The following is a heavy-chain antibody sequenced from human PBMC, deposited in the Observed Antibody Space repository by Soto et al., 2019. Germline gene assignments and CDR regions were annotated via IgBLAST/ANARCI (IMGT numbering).Heavy chain of an antibody. CDR3: ARVSRYSRGWD. Sequence: PGGSLRLSCAASGFTFSSYWMHWVRQAPGKGLVWVSRINSDGSSTSYADSVKGRFTISRDNTKNTLYLQMNSLRAEDTAVYYCARVSRYSRGWDWGQGTRVTVSS. D-gene: IGHD6-19*01. J-gene: IGHJ4*02. CDR2: INSDGSST. V-gene: IGHV3-74*01. CDR1: GFTFSSYW.